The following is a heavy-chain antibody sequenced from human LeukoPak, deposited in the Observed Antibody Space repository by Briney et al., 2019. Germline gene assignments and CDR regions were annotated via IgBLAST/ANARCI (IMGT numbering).Heavy chain of an antibody. CDR1: GYTFNSYG. J-gene: IGHJ5*02. CDR3: ARDRKQWLVRWFDP. Sequence: GASVKVSCKASGYTFNSYGISWVRQAPGQGLEWMGWVSAYNGHTNYAQKLQGRVTMTTDTSTSTAYMELRSLRSDDTAVYYCARDRKQWLVRWFDPWGQGTLVTVSS. D-gene: IGHD6-19*01. V-gene: IGHV1-18*01. CDR2: VSAYNGHT.